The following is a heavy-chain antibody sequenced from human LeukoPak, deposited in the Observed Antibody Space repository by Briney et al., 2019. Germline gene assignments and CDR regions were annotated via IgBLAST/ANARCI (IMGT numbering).Heavy chain of an antibody. CDR3: ARLLEWPHYYMGV. CDR2: ISAYNGNT. D-gene: IGHD3-3*01. J-gene: IGHJ6*03. Sequence: RASVKVSCKASGYTFTSYGISWVRQAPRQGLECMGWISAYNGNTNYAQKLQGRVTMTTDTSTSTAYLELRSLRSDDTAVYYCARLLEWPHYYMGVWGKGTTVTVSS. CDR1: GYTFTSYG. V-gene: IGHV1-18*01.